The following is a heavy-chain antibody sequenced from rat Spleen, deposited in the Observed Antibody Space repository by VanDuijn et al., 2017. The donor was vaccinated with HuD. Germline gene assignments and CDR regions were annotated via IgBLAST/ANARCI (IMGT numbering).Heavy chain of an antibody. J-gene: IGHJ2*01. D-gene: IGHD1-11*01. CDR3: ARHVTTEVIWIDY. V-gene: IGHV5-7*01. CDR1: GFIFSDYY. Sequence: EVQLVESGGGLVQPGRSLKVSCADSGFIFSDYYMAWVRQAPTKGLEWVASISYDGSSTYYRDSVKGRFTVSIDNAKSTLYLQMDSLRSEDTATYYCARHVTTEVIWIDYWGQVVMVTVSS. CDR2: ISYDGSST.